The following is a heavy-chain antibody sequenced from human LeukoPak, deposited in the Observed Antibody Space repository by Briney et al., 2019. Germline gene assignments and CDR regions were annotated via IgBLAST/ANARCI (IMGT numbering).Heavy chain of an antibody. CDR3: ARHLGGGSYPLCFDY. Sequence: GGSLRLSCEVSGFTFSSYDMHWVRQTTGKGLEWVSGIGTTGDTHYPDSVKGRFTVSRENAKNSLYLQMNSLRAEDTAVYYCARHLGGGSYPLCFDYWGQGTLVTVSS. J-gene: IGHJ4*02. CDR2: IGTTGDT. CDR1: GFTFSSYD. V-gene: IGHV3-13*01. D-gene: IGHD1-26*01.